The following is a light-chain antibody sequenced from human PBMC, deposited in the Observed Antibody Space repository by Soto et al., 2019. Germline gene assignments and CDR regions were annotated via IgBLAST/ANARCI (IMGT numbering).Light chain of an antibody. CDR1: QSVTSN. CDR3: QQYNNWPLA. V-gene: IGKV3-15*01. Sequence: EIVLTQSPGTLSLYPGESATLSCRASQSVTSNYIAWYQQKPGQAPRLLIYGASARATGIPARFGGSGSGTEFTLTISSLQSEDFAVYYCQQYNNWPLAFGGGTKVDIK. CDR2: GAS. J-gene: IGKJ4*01.